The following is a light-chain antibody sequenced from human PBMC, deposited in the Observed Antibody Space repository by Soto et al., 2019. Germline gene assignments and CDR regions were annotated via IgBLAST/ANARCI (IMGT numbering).Light chain of an antibody. V-gene: IGKV1-5*03. J-gene: IGKJ1*01. Sequence: DIQMTQSPSTLSASVGDRVTITCRASQSISSWLGWYQQKPGKAPKLLIYKASNLESGVPSRFSGSGSGTEFTLTISSLQPDDFATYYCQQYSTYSWTFGQGTQVEIK. CDR2: KAS. CDR1: QSISSW. CDR3: QQYSTYSWT.